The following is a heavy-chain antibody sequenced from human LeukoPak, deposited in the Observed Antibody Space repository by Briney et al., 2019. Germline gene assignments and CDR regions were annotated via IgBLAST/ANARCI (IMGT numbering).Heavy chain of an antibody. CDR3: ATTPKIYYYDSSGYYPF. D-gene: IGHD3-22*01. J-gene: IGHJ4*02. Sequence: ALVKVSCKVSGYTLTELSMHWVRQAPGKGLEWMGGFDPEDGETIYAQKFQGRVTMTEDTSTDTAYMELSSLRSEDTAVYYCATTPKIYYYDSSGYYPFWGQGTLVTVSS. V-gene: IGHV1-24*01. CDR1: GYTLTELS. CDR2: FDPEDGET.